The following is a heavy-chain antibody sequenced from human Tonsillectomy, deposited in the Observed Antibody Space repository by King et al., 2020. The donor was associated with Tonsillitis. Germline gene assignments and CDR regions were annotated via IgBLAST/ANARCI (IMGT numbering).Heavy chain of an antibody. CDR1: GFTFSSYD. CDR2: IGTAGNT. V-gene: IGHV3-13*01. J-gene: IGHJ2*01. Sequence: VQLVESGGGLVQPGGSLRLSCVASGFTFSSYDMHWVRQVTGKGLEWVSAIGTAGNTYSPGSMKGRITMSRENAKNSFYLQMDSLTAGDTAVYYCTRTPRHDWYFDLWGRGIVVTVSS. CDR3: TRTPRHDWYFDL.